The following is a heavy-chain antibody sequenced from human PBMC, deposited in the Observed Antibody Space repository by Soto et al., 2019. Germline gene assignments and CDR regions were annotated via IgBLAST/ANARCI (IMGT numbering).Heavy chain of an antibody. CDR3: ATTPYSSRKSIYYYYMDV. CDR1: VYTLTELS. D-gene: IGHD6-13*01. V-gene: IGHV1-24*01. J-gene: IGHJ6*03. Sequence: ASAKVSCKVSVYTLTELSMHWVRQAPGKGLEWMGGFDPEDGETIYAQKFQGRVTMTEDTSTDTAYMELSSLRSEDTAVYYCATTPYSSRKSIYYYYMDVWGKGTTVTVSS. CDR2: FDPEDGET.